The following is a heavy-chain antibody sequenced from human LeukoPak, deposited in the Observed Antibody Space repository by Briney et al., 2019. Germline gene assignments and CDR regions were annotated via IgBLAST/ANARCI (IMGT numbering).Heavy chain of an antibody. CDR2: IYYSGST. Sequence: SETLSLTCTVSGGSISGGDYYWSWIRQPQGKGLEWVGYIYYSGSTYYNPALKSRVTISVDTPKNQFSLKLSSVTAADTAVYYCARDQDYDFWSGSQAGHAFDIWGQGTMVTVSS. CDR1: GGSISGGDYY. V-gene: IGHV4-30-4*08. D-gene: IGHD3-3*01. CDR3: ARDQDYDFWSGSQAGHAFDI. J-gene: IGHJ3*02.